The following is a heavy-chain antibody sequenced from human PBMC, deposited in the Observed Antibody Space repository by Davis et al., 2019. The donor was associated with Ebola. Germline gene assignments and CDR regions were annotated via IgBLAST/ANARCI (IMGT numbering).Heavy chain of an antibody. V-gene: IGHV5-51*01. J-gene: IGHJ4*02. Sequence: GESLKISCKGSGYNFSYRWIAWVRQMPGKGLEWMGIIYPEDSDTRYGPTFQGQVTISVDKSISTAYLQWSSLKASDTAMYYCARGPRSYFRAGGDDYWGQGTLVSVSS. D-gene: IGHD3-10*01. CDR2: IYPEDSDT. CDR3: ARGPRSYFRAGGDDY. CDR1: GYNFSYRW.